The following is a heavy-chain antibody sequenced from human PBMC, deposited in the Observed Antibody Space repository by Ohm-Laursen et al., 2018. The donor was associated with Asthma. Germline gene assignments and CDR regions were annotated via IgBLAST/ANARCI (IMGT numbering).Heavy chain of an antibody. V-gene: IGHV3-33*01. CDR1: GFTFSSYG. CDR3: AREDTVTAYYFDY. J-gene: IGHJ4*02. D-gene: IGHD4-11*01. CDR2: IWYDGSNK. Sequence: SLRLSCAASGFTFSSYGMHWVRQAPGKGLEWVAVIWYDGSNKYYADSVKGRFTISRDNSKNTLYLQMNSLRAEDTAVYYCAREDTVTAYYFDYWGQGTLVTVSS.